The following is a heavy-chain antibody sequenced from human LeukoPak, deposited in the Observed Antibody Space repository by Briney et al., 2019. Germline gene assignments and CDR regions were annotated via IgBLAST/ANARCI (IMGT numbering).Heavy chain of an antibody. D-gene: IGHD2-2*02. CDR3: TRHRREGYCSSTSCYNFDY. CDR2: IRSKAYGGTT. Sequence: GGSLRLSCTASGFTFGDYAMSWVRQAPGKGLEWVGFIRSKAYGGTTEYAASVKGRFTISRDDSKSIAYLQMNSLKTEDTAVYYCTRHRREGYCSSTSCYNFDYWGQGTLVTVSS. J-gene: IGHJ4*02. CDR1: GFTFGDYA. V-gene: IGHV3-49*04.